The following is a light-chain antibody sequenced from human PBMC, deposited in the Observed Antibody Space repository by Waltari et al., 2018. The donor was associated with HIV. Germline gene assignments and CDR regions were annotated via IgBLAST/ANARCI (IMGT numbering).Light chain of an antibody. CDR2: DVS. V-gene: IGLV2-11*01. CDR1: SSDVGGYNY. J-gene: IGLJ2*01. CDR3: YSYAGSLL. Sequence: QSALTQPRSVSGSPGQSVTISCTGSSSDVGGYNYVSWYQQHPTKAPKLIIYDVSERPAGVPARFSGSKSGNRASLTISGLQAEDEADYYCYSYAGSLLFGGGTKLTVL.